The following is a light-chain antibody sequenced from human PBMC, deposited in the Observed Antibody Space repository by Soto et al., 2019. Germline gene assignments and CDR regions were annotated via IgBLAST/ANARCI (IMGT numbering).Light chain of an antibody. Sequence: EIVLTQSPGTLSLSPGERATLSCRASQSIGSSYLAWYQQKPGQAPRLLIYGASSRATGIPDRFSGSGSGTDFNFTISRLEPEDFAVYYCQQYGGSSWTCGQGTKVEIK. V-gene: IGKV3-20*01. CDR3: QQYGGSSWT. CDR2: GAS. CDR1: QSIGSSY. J-gene: IGKJ1*01.